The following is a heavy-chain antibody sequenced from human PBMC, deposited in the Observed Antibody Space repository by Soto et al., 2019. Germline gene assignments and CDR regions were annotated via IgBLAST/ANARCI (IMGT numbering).Heavy chain of an antibody. Sequence: ASVKVSCKASGYTFTSYAMHWVRQAPGQRLEWMGWISAGNGNTKYSQKFQGRVTITRDTSASTAYMELSSLRSEDTAVYYCARVEVPAAMSYWGQGTLVTVSS. J-gene: IGHJ4*02. D-gene: IGHD2-2*01. V-gene: IGHV1-3*01. CDR2: ISAGNGNT. CDR3: ARVEVPAAMSY. CDR1: GYTFTSYA.